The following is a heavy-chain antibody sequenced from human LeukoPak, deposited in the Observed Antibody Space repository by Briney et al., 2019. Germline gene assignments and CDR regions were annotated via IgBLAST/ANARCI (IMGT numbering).Heavy chain of an antibody. CDR3: AAVMIYSSGDFSFDY. D-gene: IGHD6-19*01. CDR1: GFTVSSNY. CDR2: IYSGGST. J-gene: IGHJ4*02. V-gene: IGHV3-53*01. Sequence: PGGSLRLSCAASGFTVSSNYMSWVRQAPGKGLEWGSVIYSGGSTYYADSVKGRFTISRDNSKNTLYLQMNSLRAEDTAVYYCAAVMIYSSGDFSFDYWGQGTLVTVSS.